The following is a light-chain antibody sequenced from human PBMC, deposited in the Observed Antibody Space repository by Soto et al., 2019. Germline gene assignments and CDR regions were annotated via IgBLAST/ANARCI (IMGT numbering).Light chain of an antibody. J-gene: IGLJ2*01. Sequence: QSALTPPASVSGSPGQSITISCTGTSSDVGGYNYVSWYQQHPGKAPKLMIYDVSNRPSGVSNRFSGSKSGNTASLTISGLQAEDEADYYCSSYTSSSTSGFGGGTKLTVL. CDR3: SSYTSSSTSG. CDR1: SSDVGGYNY. V-gene: IGLV2-14*01. CDR2: DVS.